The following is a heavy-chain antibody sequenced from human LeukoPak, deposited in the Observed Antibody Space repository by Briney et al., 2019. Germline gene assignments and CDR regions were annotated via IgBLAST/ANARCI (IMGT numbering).Heavy chain of an antibody. J-gene: IGHJ5*01. CDR2: IYYSGTT. D-gene: IGHD4-17*01. CDR3: ARARARDYGVNWFDS. CDR1: GGSVSSRDYY. Sequence: SETLSLTCTVSGGSVSSRDYYWTWFRQPPGKGLEWIGYIYYSGTTYYNPSLKSRLTISVDTSKNPFSLKLSSLTAADTAVYYCARARARDYGVNWFDSWGQGTLVTVSS. V-gene: IGHV4-30-4*08.